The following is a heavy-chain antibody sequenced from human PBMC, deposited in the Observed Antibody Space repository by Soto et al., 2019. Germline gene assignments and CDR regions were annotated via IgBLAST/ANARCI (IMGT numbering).Heavy chain of an antibody. CDR3: APTLVGIYASSANWYDP. Sequence: QITLKESGPTLVKPTQTLTLTCTFSGFSLSTSGVGVCWIRQPPGKALEWLALIYWDDDKRYSPSLKSRLTITKATSKNQVALTMTTMEPGDTATYYCAPTLVGIYASSANWYDPCGQGTLVTFS. J-gene: IGHJ5*02. CDR2: IYWDDDK. D-gene: IGHD3-22*01. CDR1: GFSLSTSGVG. V-gene: IGHV2-5*02.